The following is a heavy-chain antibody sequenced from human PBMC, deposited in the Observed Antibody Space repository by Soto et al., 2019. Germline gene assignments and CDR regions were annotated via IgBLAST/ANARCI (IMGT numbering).Heavy chain of an antibody. CDR1: GFTFASHM. D-gene: IGHD6-19*01. CDR2: ISGSTDNT. J-gene: IGHJ5*02. V-gene: IGHV3-23*01. CDR3: ARDSSAWPT. Sequence: GGSLRLSCAASGFTFASHMMTWVRQAPEKGLEWVSSISGSTDNTYYADSVKGRFTISRDNSKNTLYLQMSSLRAEDTAVYYCARDSSAWPTWGQGALVTVSS.